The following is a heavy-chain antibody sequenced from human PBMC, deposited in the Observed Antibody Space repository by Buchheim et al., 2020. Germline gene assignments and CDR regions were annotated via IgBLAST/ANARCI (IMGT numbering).Heavy chain of an antibody. V-gene: IGHV3-74*01. D-gene: IGHD6-6*01. Sequence: EVQLVESGGGLVQPGGSLRLSCATSGFSFSSSWMHWVRQSPEKGLIWVSRISGDGSRTNFADSVEGRFSISRANAQNTVFLQMNSLRAEDTAIYYCARGPRRHFDSWGRGTL. CDR3: ARGPRRHFDS. J-gene: IGHJ5*01. CDR2: ISGDGSRT. CDR1: GFSFSSSW.